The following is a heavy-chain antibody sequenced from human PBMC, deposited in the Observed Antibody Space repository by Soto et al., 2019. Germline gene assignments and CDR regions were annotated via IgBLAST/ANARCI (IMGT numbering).Heavy chain of an antibody. V-gene: IGHV3-48*02. J-gene: IGHJ6*02. CDR2: ISSSSTI. Sequence: GGSLRLSCVASGFTYSTYGMNWVRQAPGTGLEWISYISSSSTIYYTDSVKGRFTISRDNAKNSLYLQINSLRDDDTAVYYCARAENYYYAMDVWGQGTKVTVSS. CDR3: ARAENYYYAMDV. CDR1: GFTYSTYG.